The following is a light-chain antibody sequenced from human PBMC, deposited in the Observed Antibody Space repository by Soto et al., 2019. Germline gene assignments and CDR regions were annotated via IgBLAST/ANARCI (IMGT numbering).Light chain of an antibody. CDR2: DAS. CDR1: RNIGSW. Sequence: DIQMTQSPSSLSASIGDRVTITCRASRNIGSWLAWYQQKPGKXPXXLIYDASSLESGVPSRFSGSGSGTEFSLTISSLQPDDFATYYCQQYNNYWTFGQGTKVDIK. V-gene: IGKV1-5*01. CDR3: QQYNNYWT. J-gene: IGKJ1*01.